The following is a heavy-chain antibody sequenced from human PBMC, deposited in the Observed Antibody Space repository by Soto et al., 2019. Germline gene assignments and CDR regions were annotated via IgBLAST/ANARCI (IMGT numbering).Heavy chain of an antibody. V-gene: IGHV1-8*01. CDR2: MNPNSGNT. J-gene: IGHJ3*02. D-gene: IGHD6-13*01. Sequence: ASVKVSCKASGYTFTSYDINWVRQATGQGLEWMGWMNPNSGNTGYAQKFQGRVTMTRNTSISTAYMELSSLRSEDTAVYYCARASSRWFNDAFDIWGQGTMVTVSS. CDR1: GYTFTSYD. CDR3: ARASSRWFNDAFDI.